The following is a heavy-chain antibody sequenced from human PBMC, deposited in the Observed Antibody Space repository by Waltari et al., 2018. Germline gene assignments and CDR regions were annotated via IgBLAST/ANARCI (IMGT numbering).Heavy chain of an antibody. J-gene: IGHJ4*02. Sequence: EVQLLESGGGLVQPGGSLRLSCAASGFTFSSYAMSWVRQAPGKGREWVSVIYSGGSTYYADSVKGRFTISRDNSKNTLYLQMNSLRAEDTAVYYCAKETRVTGTPQIDYWGQGTLVTVSS. CDR3: AKETRVTGTPQIDY. CDR1: GFTFSSYA. D-gene: IGHD1-20*01. CDR2: IYSGGST. V-gene: IGHV3-23*03.